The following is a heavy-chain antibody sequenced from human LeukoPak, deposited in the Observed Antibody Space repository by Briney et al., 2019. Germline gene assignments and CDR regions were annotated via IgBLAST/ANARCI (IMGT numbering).Heavy chain of an antibody. CDR1: GGSISSYY. V-gene: IGHV4-59*01. J-gene: IGHJ6*03. D-gene: IGHD3-22*01. CDR2: IYYSGST. CDR3: ARTPYDSSGYYYYYYYMDV. Sequence: PSETLSLTCTVSGGSISSYYWSWIRQPPGKGLEWIGYIYYSGSTNYNPSLKSRVTISVDTSKNQFSLKLSSVTAADTAVYYCARTPYDSSGYYYYYYYMDVWGKGTTVTISS.